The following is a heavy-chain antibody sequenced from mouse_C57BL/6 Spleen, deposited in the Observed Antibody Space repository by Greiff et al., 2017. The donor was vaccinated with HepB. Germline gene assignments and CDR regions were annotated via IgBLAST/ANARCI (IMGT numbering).Heavy chain of an antibody. CDR1: GYTFTSYW. Sequence: QVQLKQPGAELVKPGASVKVSCKASGYTFTSYWMHWVKQRPGQGLEWIGRIHPSDSDTNYNQKFKGKATLTVDKSSSTAYMQLSSLTSEDSAVYYCAMHYYGSSYVFDYWGQGTTLTVSS. D-gene: IGHD1-1*01. V-gene: IGHV1-74*01. CDR3: AMHYYGSSYVFDY. CDR2: IHPSDSDT. J-gene: IGHJ2*01.